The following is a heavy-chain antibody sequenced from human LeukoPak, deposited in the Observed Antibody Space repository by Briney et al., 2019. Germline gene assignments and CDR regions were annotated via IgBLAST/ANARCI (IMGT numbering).Heavy chain of an antibody. CDR3: ARARPDTAMAVDY. J-gene: IGHJ4*02. Sequence: SETLSLSCTVSGGSISTYYWSWVRLPPGKGLEWIGYIYNSGSTKYNPSLKSRVTVSVDTSKNQLSLKLSSVTAADTAVYYCARARPDTAMAVDYWGQGTLVTVSS. V-gene: IGHV4-59*01. CDR2: IYNSGST. CDR1: GGSISTYY. D-gene: IGHD5-18*01.